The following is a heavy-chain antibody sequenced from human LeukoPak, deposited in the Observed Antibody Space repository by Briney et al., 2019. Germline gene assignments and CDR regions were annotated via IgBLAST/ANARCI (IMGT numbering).Heavy chain of an antibody. CDR1: GYTFTSYD. V-gene: IGHV1-46*03. CDR3: ARERYCTNGVCYHFDY. Sequence: ASVKVSCKASGYTFTSYDINWVRQATGQGLELMGIINPSGGSTSYAQKFQGRVTMTRDTSTSTVYMELSSLRSEDTAVYYCARERYCTNGVCYHFDYWGQGTLVTVSS. D-gene: IGHD2-8*01. CDR2: INPSGGST. J-gene: IGHJ4*02.